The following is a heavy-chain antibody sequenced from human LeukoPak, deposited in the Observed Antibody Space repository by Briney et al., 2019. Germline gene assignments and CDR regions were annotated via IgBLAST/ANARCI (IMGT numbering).Heavy chain of an antibody. CDR2: NYYGGST. V-gene: IGHV4-59*08. J-gene: IGHJ5*02. CDR1: GGSISGYH. CDR3: ARQPAVVSREDWFDP. D-gene: IGHD4-23*01. Sequence: TSETLSLTCTVSGGSISGYHWSWIRQSPGKGLEWIAYNYYGGSTNYNPSLKGRVTISVDTSKNQFSLKLSSVTAADTAVYYCARQPAVVSREDWFDPWGQGTLVTVSS.